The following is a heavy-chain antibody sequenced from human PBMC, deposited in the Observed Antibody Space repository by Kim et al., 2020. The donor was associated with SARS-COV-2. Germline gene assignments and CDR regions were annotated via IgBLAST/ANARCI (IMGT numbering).Heavy chain of an antibody. J-gene: IGHJ4*02. D-gene: IGHD3-3*01. CDR3: AIKNYDFWSGYYTY. V-gene: IGHV3-13*01. Sequence: PGSVKGRFTISRENAKNSLYLQMNSLRAGDTAVYYCAIKNYDFWSGYYTYWGQGTLVTVSS.